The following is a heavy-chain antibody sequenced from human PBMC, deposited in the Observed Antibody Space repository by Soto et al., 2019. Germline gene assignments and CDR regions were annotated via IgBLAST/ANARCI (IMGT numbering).Heavy chain of an antibody. Sequence: GWSLRLSCASSVFTFISYAMSWVRQAPGKGLEWVSAISGSGGSTYYADSAKGRFTISRDNSKNTLYLQMNSLRAEDTAVYYCAKTSRRSMIVVVIDAFDIWGQGTMVTVSS. CDR1: VFTFISYA. CDR3: AKTSRRSMIVVVIDAFDI. V-gene: IGHV3-23*01. CDR2: ISGSGGST. J-gene: IGHJ3*02. D-gene: IGHD3-22*01.